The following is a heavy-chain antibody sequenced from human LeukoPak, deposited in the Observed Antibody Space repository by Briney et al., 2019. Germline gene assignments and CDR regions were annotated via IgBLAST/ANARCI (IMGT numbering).Heavy chain of an antibody. CDR2: IYHSGST. CDR3: AREGNWFDP. V-gene: IGHV4-30-2*01. Sequence: SETLSLTCAVSGVSISSGGYSWSWIRQPPGKGLEWIGYIYHSGSTYYNPSLKSRVTISVDRSKNQFSLKLSSVTAADTAVYYCAREGNWFDPWGQGTLVTVSS. J-gene: IGHJ5*02. CDR1: GVSISSGGYS.